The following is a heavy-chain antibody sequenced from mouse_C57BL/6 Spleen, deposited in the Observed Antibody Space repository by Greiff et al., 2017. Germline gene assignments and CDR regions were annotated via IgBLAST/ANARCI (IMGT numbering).Heavy chain of an antibody. J-gene: IGHJ4*01. Sequence: VQLVESGPGLVQPSQSLSITCTVSGFSLTSYGVHWVRQSPGKGLEWLGVIWRGGSTDYNAAFMSRLSITKDNSKSQVFFKMNSLQADDTAIYYCAKTIYDGYYGDAMDYWGQGTSVTVSS. CDR2: IWRGGST. CDR1: GFSLTSYG. V-gene: IGHV2-5*01. D-gene: IGHD2-3*01. CDR3: AKTIYDGYYGDAMDY.